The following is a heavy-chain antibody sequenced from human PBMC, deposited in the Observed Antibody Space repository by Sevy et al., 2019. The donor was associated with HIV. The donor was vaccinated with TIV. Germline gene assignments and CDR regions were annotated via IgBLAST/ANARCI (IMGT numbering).Heavy chain of an antibody. CDR3: ATTKDYYESSGSPVDY. J-gene: IGHJ4*02. CDR2: FDPEDGET. V-gene: IGHV1-24*01. D-gene: IGHD3-22*01. CDR1: GYSFTAYY. Sequence: ASVKVSCKTSGYSFTAYYMHWVRQAPGQGLEWMGSFDPEDGETAYAQKFQGRVTMTEDTSIDTAYMELSSLRSEDTAVYYCATTKDYYESSGSPVDYWGQGTLVTVSS.